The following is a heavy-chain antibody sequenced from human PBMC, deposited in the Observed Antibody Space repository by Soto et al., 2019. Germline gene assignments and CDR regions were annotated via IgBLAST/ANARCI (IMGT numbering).Heavy chain of an antibody. CDR3: ARQGVPAAIPKFSSYYYYYGMDV. CDR1: GYSFTSYW. Sequence: XESLKISCKGSGYSFTSYWISWVRQMPGKGLEWMGSIDPSDSYTNYSPSFQGHVTISADKSISTAYLQWSSLKASDTAMYYCARQGVPAAIPKFSSYYYYYGMDVWGQGTTVTVSS. D-gene: IGHD2-2*02. J-gene: IGHJ6*02. V-gene: IGHV5-10-1*01. CDR2: IDPSDSYT.